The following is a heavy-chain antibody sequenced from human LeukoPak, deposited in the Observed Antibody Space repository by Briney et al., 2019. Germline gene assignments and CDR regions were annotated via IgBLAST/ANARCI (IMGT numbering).Heavy chain of an antibody. Sequence: PGGSLRLSCAASGFTFSDAWMSWVRQAPGKGLEYVSAISSNGDSTYYADSVKGRFTISRDNSRNTVYLQMSSLRADDTAVYYCVKDWFGDFWGQGTLVTVSS. J-gene: IGHJ4*02. CDR2: ISSNGDST. D-gene: IGHD3-10*01. V-gene: IGHV3-64D*06. CDR1: GFTFSDAW. CDR3: VKDWFGDF.